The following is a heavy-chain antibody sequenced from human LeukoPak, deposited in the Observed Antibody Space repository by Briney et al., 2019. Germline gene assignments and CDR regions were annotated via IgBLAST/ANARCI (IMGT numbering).Heavy chain of an antibody. Sequence: QPGGSLRLSCAASGFTFSTYGMHWVRQAPGKGLEWVAVISYDGSNKYYADSVKGRFTISRDNSKNTLYLQMNSLRVEDTAVYYCAKPYSSSWYGPTNWFDPWGQGTLVTVSS. CDR2: ISYDGSNK. CDR3: AKPYSSSWYGPTNWFDP. V-gene: IGHV3-30*18. D-gene: IGHD6-13*01. CDR1: GFTFSTYG. J-gene: IGHJ5*02.